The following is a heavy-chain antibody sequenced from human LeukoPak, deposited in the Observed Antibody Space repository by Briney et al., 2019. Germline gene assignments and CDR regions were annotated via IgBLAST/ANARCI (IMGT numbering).Heavy chain of an antibody. CDR3: AKNLLRKTAAGKRDAFDI. V-gene: IGHV3-9*03. CDR1: GFTFDDYA. D-gene: IGHD6-13*01. J-gene: IGHJ3*02. CDR2: ISWNSGSI. Sequence: QPGRSLRLSCAASGFTFDDYAMHWVRQAPGKGLEWVSGISWNSGSIGYADSVKGRFTISRDSAKNSLYLQMNSLRAEDMALYYCAKNLLRKTAAGKRDAFDIWGQGTMVTVSS.